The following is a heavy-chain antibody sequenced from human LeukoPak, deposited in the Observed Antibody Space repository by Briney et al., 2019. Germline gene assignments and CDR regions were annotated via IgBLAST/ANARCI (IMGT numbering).Heavy chain of an antibody. Sequence: GASVKVSCKASGYTFTKYAMHWVRQAPGQRLEWMGWINTGNGYTKYSQEFQGRVTITRDTSATTVYMDLSSLRSEDMAVYYCAREGDGYNYYFDYWGQGTLVTVSS. CDR1: GYTFTKYA. CDR2: INTGNGYT. J-gene: IGHJ4*02. CDR3: AREGDGYNYYFDY. V-gene: IGHV1-3*03. D-gene: IGHD5-24*01.